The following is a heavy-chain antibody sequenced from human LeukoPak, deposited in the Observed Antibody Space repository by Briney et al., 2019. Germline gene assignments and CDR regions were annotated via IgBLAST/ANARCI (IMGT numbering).Heavy chain of an antibody. CDR3: ARYGGKAYFRFDP. D-gene: IGHD1-14*01. CDR1: GASISSSTDY. CDR2: IYYSGGT. J-gene: IGHJ5*02. Sequence: PSETLSLTCTVSGASISSSTDYWGWIRQPPGKGLEWIANIYYSGGTYYNPSLKSRVTISVDTSKNQFSLKLSSVTAADTAVYYCARYGGKAYFRFDPWGQGTLVTVSS. V-gene: IGHV4-39*07.